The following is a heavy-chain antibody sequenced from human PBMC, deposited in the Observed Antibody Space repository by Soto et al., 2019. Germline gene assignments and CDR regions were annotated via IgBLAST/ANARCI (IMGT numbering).Heavy chain of an antibody. CDR2: IYYSGST. D-gene: IGHD2-2*01. CDR3: ARHWQGPSAFAPAAMFFDY. Sequence: QVQLQESGPGLVKPSETLSLTCTVSGGSISSYYWSWIRQPPGKGLEWIGYIYYSGSTNYNPSLKSRVNPSRHTSKNQFPLKLSSVTAADTAVYYCARHWQGPSAFAPAAMFFDYWGQGTLVTVSS. J-gene: IGHJ4*02. CDR1: GGSISSYY. V-gene: IGHV4-59*08.